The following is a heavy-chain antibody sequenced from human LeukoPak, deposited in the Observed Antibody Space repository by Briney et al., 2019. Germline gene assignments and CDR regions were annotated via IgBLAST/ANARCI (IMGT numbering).Heavy chain of an antibody. V-gene: IGHV3-74*01. CDR1: GFTFSRYW. Sequence: PGGSLRLSCAASGFTFSRYWMHWFRLAQGKGLVWVSRINSDGSDIGYADSVKGRFTISRDNAKNTLYLQMNSLRAEVTAVYYCAKSDGGGRSYFDYWGQGTLVTVSS. D-gene: IGHD3-16*01. CDR3: AKSDGGGRSYFDY. J-gene: IGHJ4*02. CDR2: INSDGSDI.